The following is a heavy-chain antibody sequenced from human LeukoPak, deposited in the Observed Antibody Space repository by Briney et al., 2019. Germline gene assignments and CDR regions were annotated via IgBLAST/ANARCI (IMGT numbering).Heavy chain of an antibody. D-gene: IGHD6-19*01. Sequence: ASVKVSCKASGYTFTGYYMHWVRQAPGQGLECMGWSSAYNGNTNYAQKLQGRVTMTTDTSASTAYMELRSLRSDDTAVYYCARDIGYSSGWYNYEGGADYWGQGTLVTVSS. J-gene: IGHJ4*02. V-gene: IGHV1-18*04. CDR3: ARDIGYSSGWYNYEGGADY. CDR1: GYTFTGYY. CDR2: SSAYNGNT.